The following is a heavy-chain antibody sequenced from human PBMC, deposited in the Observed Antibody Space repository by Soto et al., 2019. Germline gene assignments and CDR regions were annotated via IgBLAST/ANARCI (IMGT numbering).Heavy chain of an antibody. Sequence: SETLSLTCAVYGGSFSGYYWSWIRQPPGKGLEWIGRIYTSGSTNYNPSLKSRVTMSVDTSKNQFSLKLSSVTAADTAVYYCAREGYYGSGSYRRPPFDYWGQGTLVTVSS. CDR2: IYTSGST. D-gene: IGHD3-10*01. CDR3: AREGYYGSGSYRRPPFDY. J-gene: IGHJ4*02. V-gene: IGHV4-4*07. CDR1: GGSFSGYY.